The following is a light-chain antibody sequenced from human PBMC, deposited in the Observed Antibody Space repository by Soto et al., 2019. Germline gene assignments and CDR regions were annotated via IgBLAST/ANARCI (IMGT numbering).Light chain of an antibody. CDR3: PQYSSSPWT. CDR2: GAS. J-gene: IGKJ1*01. CDR1: QSVSSSY. Sequence: EIVLTQSPGTLSLSPGERATLSCRASQSVSSSYLAWYQQKPGQAPRLLIYGASSRATGIPDRFSGSGSGTDFTLTIRRLEPEDFAVYYCPQYSSSPWTFGQGKKVDIK. V-gene: IGKV3-20*01.